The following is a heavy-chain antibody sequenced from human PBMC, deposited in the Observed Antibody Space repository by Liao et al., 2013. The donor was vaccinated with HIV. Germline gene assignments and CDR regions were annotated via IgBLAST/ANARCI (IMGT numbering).Heavy chain of an antibody. V-gene: IGHV4-59*10. CDR2: IYTSGST. J-gene: IGHJ6*03. CDR3: ARGNYYYYYMDV. CDR1: GGSFSGYY. Sequence: QVQLQQWGAGLLKPSETLSLTCAVYGGSFSGYYWSWIRQPAGKGLEWIGRIYTSGSTNYNPSLKSRVTISVDTSNNQFSLKLSSVTAADTAVYYCARGNYYYYYMDVWGKGTTVTVSS.